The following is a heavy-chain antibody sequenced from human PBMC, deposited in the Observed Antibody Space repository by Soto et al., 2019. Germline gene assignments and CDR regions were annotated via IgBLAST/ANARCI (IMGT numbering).Heavy chain of an antibody. CDR2: SFYTGST. J-gene: IGHJ4*02. D-gene: IGHD1-26*01. CDR3: ASYSGSYYNY. CDR1: GGSLSGGSSY. V-gene: IGHV4-30-4*01. Sequence: SETLSLTCTVSGGSLSGGSSYWSWIRQPPGKGLEWIGYSFYTGSTYYNPSLNSRVTISVDTSKNQFSLRLSSVTAADTAVYYCASYSGSYYNYWGQGTLVTVSP.